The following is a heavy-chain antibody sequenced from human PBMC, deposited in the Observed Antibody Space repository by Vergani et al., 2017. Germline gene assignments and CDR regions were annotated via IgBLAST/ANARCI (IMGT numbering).Heavy chain of an antibody. V-gene: IGHV1-69-2*01. CDR1: GYTLTDYW. D-gene: IGHD4-23*01. CDR2: VDPEDGET. J-gene: IGHJ3*01. CDR3: ARDNKQLRPRAFDL. Sequence: DVQLVQSGAEVKKPGTTVKISCKVSGYTLTDYWMHWVQQAPGKGLEWMGAVDPEDGETVYAEKFQARVTITADTSKNQFSLTLTSVTAADTAVYYCARDNKQLRPRAFDLWGQGTMVTVSS.